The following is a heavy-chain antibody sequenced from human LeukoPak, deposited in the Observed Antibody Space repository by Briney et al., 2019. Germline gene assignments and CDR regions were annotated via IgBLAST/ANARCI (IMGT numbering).Heavy chain of an antibody. CDR3: AKQGRDWLRDYYYYMDV. V-gene: IGHV3-48*01. D-gene: IGHD3-9*01. CDR2: ISSSSSAI. Sequence: QPGGSLRLSCAASGFTFSSYSMNWVRQAPGKGLEWVSYISSSSSAIYYADSVKGRFTISRDNAKNSLYLQMNSLRAEDTAVYYCAKQGRDWLRDYYYYMDVWGKGTTVTISS. J-gene: IGHJ6*03. CDR1: GFTFSSYS.